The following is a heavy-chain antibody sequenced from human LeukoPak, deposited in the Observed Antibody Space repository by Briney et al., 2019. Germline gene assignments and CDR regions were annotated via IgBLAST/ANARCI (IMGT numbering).Heavy chain of an antibody. D-gene: IGHD1-26*01. CDR3: AKSGGYGLIDY. J-gene: IGHJ4*02. CDR1: GGSISSSPYY. V-gene: IGHV4-39*01. Sequence: SETLSLTCTVSGGSISSSPYYWGWVRQPPRKGLEWIGNIYYSGSTYYNAALQSRVTISIDTSKNQFSLRLSSVTAADTAMYFCAKSGGYGLIDYWGQGTLVTVSS. CDR2: IYYSGST.